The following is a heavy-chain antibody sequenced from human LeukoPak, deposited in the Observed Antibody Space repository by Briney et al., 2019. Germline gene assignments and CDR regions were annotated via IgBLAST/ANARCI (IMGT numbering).Heavy chain of an antibody. V-gene: IGHV3-23*01. Sequence: GGSLRLSCAASGFTFSSYAMSWVRQAPGKGLEWVSAISGSGGSTYYADSVKGRFTISRDNSKNTLYLQMNSLRAEDTAVYYCANNPNRLSYARFDYWGQGTLVTVSS. J-gene: IGHJ4*02. D-gene: IGHD1-26*01. CDR2: ISGSGGST. CDR1: GFTFSSYA. CDR3: ANNPNRLSYARFDY.